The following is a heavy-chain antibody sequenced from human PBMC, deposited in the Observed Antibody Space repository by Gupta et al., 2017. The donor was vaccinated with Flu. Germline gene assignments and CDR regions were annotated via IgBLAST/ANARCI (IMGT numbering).Heavy chain of an antibody. J-gene: IGHJ4*02. CDR3: ARRGTYFFDF. V-gene: IGHV4-31*03. CDR1: GGSVNVFSYF. CDR2: VHSSGTT. D-gene: IGHD1-7*01. Sequence: QMQLHESGPRLVKPSQTLSLTCTVSGGSVNVFSYFWSWIRQHPGEGLEWIGYVHSSGTTYYNPSLRSRLMMSIDTSKNEFSLELTSVTAADTAMYYCARRGTYFFDFWGQGALVTVSS.